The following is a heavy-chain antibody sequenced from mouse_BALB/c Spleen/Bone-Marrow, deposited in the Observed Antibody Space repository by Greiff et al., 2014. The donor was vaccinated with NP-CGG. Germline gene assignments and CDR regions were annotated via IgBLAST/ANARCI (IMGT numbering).Heavy chain of an antibody. Sequence: VQLQQSGGDLVKPGGSLKLSCAASGFTFSSYGMSWVRQTPDKRLEWVATISSGGSYTYYPDSVKGRFTISRDNAKNTLYLQMSSLKPEDTAMYYCARQTYYDYDGYFDYWGQGTTLTVSS. CDR2: ISSGGSYT. CDR3: ARQTYYDYDGYFDY. J-gene: IGHJ2*01. CDR1: GFTFSSYG. V-gene: IGHV5-6*01. D-gene: IGHD2-4*01.